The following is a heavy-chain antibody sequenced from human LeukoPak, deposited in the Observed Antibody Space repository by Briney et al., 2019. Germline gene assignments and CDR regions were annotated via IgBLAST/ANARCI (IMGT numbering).Heavy chain of an antibody. CDR2: ISGSGGST. CDR3: AKDRGYYDSSGLDY. Sequence: PGGSLRLSCAASGFTFSSYAMSWVRQAPGKGLEWVSAISGSGGSTYYADSVKGRFTISRDNSKNTLYLQMNSLRAEDTAVYYWAKDRGYYDSSGLDYWGQGTLVTVSS. D-gene: IGHD3-22*01. V-gene: IGHV3-23*01. CDR1: GFTFSSYA. J-gene: IGHJ4*02.